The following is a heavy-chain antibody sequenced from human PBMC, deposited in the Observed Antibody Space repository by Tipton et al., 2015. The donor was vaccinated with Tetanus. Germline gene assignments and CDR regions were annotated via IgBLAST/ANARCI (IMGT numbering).Heavy chain of an antibody. Sequence: GLVKPSETLSLTCTVSGGSLRSGDHYWSWIRQAPGKGLEWVAFIWYDGNKKYYPESVEGRFTISRDDSSSTLHLQINNLRADDTGVYYCARGPPSTSARKGSYYYNGMDVWGQGITAIVSS. J-gene: IGHJ6*02. CDR3: ARGPPSTSARKGSYYYNGMDV. CDR1: GGSLRSGDHY. D-gene: IGHD2-2*01. V-gene: IGHV3-33*08. CDR2: IWYDGNKK.